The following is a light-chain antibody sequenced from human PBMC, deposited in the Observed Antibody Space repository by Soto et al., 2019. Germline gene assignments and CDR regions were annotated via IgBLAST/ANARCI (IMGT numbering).Light chain of an antibody. CDR2: AAS. V-gene: IGKV1-8*01. Sequence: AIRMTQSPSSLSASTGARVPITCRASQGISSYLAWYQQKPGKAPKLLIYAASTLQSGVPSRFSGSGSGTEFTLTISGLLPEDFATYHCQQLNTLPFTFGQGTRLEIK. J-gene: IGKJ5*01. CDR1: QGISSY. CDR3: QQLNTLPFT.